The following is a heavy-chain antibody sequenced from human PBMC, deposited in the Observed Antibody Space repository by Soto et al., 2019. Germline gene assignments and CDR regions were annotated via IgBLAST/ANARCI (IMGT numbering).Heavy chain of an antibody. Sequence: SVKVSCKASGGTFSSYAISWVRQAPGQGLEWMGGIIPIFGTASYAQKFQGRVTITADESTSTAYMELSSLRSEDTAVYYCARLYYYDSSRDYYYGMDVWGQGTTVTVS. CDR2: IIPIFGTA. CDR1: GGTFSSYA. V-gene: IGHV1-69*13. J-gene: IGHJ6*02. D-gene: IGHD3-22*01. CDR3: ARLYYYDSSRDYYYGMDV.